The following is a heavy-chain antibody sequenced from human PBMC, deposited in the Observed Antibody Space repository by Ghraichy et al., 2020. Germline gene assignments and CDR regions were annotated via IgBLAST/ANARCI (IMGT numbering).Heavy chain of an antibody. V-gene: IGHV4-34*01. CDR1: GGSFSGYY. CDR3: ARPPHRGYSSGWYPHRDAFDI. Sequence: SETLSLTCAVYGGSFSGYYWSCIHQPPGKGLEWIGEINHSGSTNYNPSLKSRVTISVDTSKNQFSLKLSSVTAADTAVYYCARPPHRGYSSGWYPHRDAFDIWGQGTMVSVSS. D-gene: IGHD6-19*01. J-gene: IGHJ3*02. CDR2: INHSGST.